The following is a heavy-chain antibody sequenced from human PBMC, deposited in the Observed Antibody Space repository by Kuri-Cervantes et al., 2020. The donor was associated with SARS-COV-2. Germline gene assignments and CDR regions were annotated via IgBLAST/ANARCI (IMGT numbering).Heavy chain of an antibody. Sequence: SETLSLPCPWSGGPISGYYWSWIRQSAGKGLEFVGRVYSSGGTNYHPPPERRVTMSIVTAKNQVSLRLTSVTAADAAVYYCARGILGDDYVHYGMDVWGQGTSVTVSS. CDR1: GGPISGYY. CDR2: VYSSGGT. D-gene: IGHD3-16*01. CDR3: ARGILGDDYVHYGMDV. V-gene: IGHV4-4*07. J-gene: IGHJ6*02.